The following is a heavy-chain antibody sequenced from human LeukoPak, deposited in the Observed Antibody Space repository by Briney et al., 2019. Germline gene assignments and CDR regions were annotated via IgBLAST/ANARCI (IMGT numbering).Heavy chain of an antibody. Sequence: PSETLSLTCTVSGGSISSGSYYWSWIRQPAGKGLEWIGRIYTSGSTNYNPSLKSRVTISVGTSKNQFSLNLSSVTAADTAVYYCARSVVPAGNRDAFNVWGQGTMVTVSS. CDR1: GGSISSGSYY. CDR2: IYTSGST. V-gene: IGHV4-61*02. J-gene: IGHJ3*01. D-gene: IGHD2-2*01. CDR3: ARSVVPAGNRDAFNV.